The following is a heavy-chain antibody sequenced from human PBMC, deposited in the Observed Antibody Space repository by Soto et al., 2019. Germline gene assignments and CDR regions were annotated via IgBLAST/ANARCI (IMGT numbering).Heavy chain of an antibody. Sequence: GSLRLSCAASGFTFSNYVMQWVRQAPGKGLEWVAVISYDGSSKFYADSEGRFTISRDNSKNTLYLQMNNLRAEDTAVYYCTNGRRQQPPLDWGQGTLVTVSS. CDR3: TNGRRQQPPLD. CDR2: ISYDGSSK. J-gene: IGHJ4*02. CDR1: GFTFSNYV. V-gene: IGHV3-30*18. D-gene: IGHD6-13*01.